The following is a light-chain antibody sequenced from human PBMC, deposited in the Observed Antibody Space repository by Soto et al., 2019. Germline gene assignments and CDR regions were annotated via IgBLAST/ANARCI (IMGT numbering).Light chain of an antibody. Sequence: QSVLTQSPSASASLGASVKLTCTLSRGHSSYAIAWHQQQPEKGPRYLMKLNSDGSHSKGDGIPDRFSGSSSGAERYLTISSLQSEDEADYYCQTWGTGIGVFGGGTKLTFL. CDR1: RGHSSYA. J-gene: IGLJ3*02. CDR2: LNSDGSH. V-gene: IGLV4-69*01. CDR3: QTWGTGIGV.